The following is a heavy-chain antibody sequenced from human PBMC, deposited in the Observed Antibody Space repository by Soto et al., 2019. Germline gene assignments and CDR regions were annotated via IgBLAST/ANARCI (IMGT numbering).Heavy chain of an antibody. V-gene: IGHV4-39*01. CDR3: ARLAYCGGDCYPYSFDY. CDR1: GGSISSSSYY. Sequence: QLQLQESGPGLVKPSETLSLTCTVSGGSISSSSYYWGWIRQPPGKGLEWIGSIYYSGSTYYNPFLKSRVTISVDTSKNQFSLKLSSVTAADTAVYYCARLAYCGGDCYPYSFDYWGQGTLVTVSS. J-gene: IGHJ4*02. D-gene: IGHD2-21*02. CDR2: IYYSGST.